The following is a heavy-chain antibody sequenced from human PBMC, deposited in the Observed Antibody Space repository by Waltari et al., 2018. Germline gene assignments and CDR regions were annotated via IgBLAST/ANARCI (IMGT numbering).Heavy chain of an antibody. Sequence: QLQLHESGTGLVKPSETLSLTCTVSGGSIHSSRYYWGWIRQTPGQGLEWIGSIYYSGSTYYNPSLKSRVTISVDTSKNQFSLKLSAGTAADTAVYYCASLSAGGIAGSWGQGTLVTVSS. D-gene: IGHD6-13*01. J-gene: IGHJ5*02. CDR2: IYYSGST. V-gene: IGHV4-39*01. CDR3: ASLSAGGIAGS. CDR1: GGSIHSSRYY.